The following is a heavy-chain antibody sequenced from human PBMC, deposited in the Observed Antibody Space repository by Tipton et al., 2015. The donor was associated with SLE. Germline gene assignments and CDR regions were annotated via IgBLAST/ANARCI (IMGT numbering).Heavy chain of an antibody. CDR3: ARERAAADY. D-gene: IGHD6-13*01. J-gene: IGHJ4*02. V-gene: IGHV3-30*04. CDR2: VSYDGSDR. CDR1: GFTFTTHA. Sequence: QLVQSGGGVVQPGRSLRLSCAASGFTFTTHAMHWVRQAPGKGLEWVAVVSYDGSDRYYADSVKGRFTISRDNSRDTLYLQMNSLRAEDTAVYYCARERAAADYWGQGTLVTVSS.